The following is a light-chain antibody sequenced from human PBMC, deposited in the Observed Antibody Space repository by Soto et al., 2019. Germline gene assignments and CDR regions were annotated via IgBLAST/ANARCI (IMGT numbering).Light chain of an antibody. CDR1: QSLSSNY. CDR2: GAS. J-gene: IGKJ1*01. Sequence: EIVLTQSPGTLSLSPGERATLSCRASQSLSSNYLAWYQHKPGQAPRLLIYGASSRATGIPDRFSGSGSGTDFTLTISRLEPEDFAVYYCQQSGSSRTFGQGTKVEIK. CDR3: QQSGSSRT. V-gene: IGKV3-20*01.